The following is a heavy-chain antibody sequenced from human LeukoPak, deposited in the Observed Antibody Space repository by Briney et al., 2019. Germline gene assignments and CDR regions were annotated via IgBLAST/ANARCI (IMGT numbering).Heavy chain of an antibody. CDR1: GYTFTGYY. CDR3: ARSFWRGYLRPDDAFDI. J-gene: IGHJ3*02. D-gene: IGHD3-3*01. CDR2: ISGYNGNT. Sequence: ASVKVSCKASGYTFTGYYMHWVRQAPGQGLEWMGWISGYNGNTKYAQKLQGRVTMTTDTSTSTVYMELRSLRSDDTAVYYCARSFWRGYLRPDDAFDIWGQGTMVTVSS. V-gene: IGHV1-18*04.